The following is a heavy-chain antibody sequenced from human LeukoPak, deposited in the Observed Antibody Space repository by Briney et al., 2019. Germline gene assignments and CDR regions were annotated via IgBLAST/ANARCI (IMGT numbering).Heavy chain of an antibody. CDR2: ISYDGSNK. D-gene: IGHD3-10*01. CDR1: GFTFSSYA. CDR3: ARASRGFDY. J-gene: IGHJ4*02. V-gene: IGHV3-30-3*01. Sequence: PGRSLRLSCAASGFTFSSYAMNWVRQAPGKGLEWVAVISYDGSNKYYADSVKGRFTISRDNSKNTLYLQMNSLRAEDTAVYYCARASRGFDYWGQGTLVTVSS.